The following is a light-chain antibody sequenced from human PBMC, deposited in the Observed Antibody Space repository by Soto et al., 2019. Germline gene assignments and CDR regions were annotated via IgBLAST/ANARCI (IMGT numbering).Light chain of an antibody. Sequence: DVQMTQSPSSLSALVGDRVTITCRASQSVSRYLNWYQHKSGKAPKLLINAASNLRSGVPSRFSGSGSGTDFTLTIDGLQPEDFAVYYCQQSYITPPITFGQGTRLELK. CDR3: QQSYITPPIT. CDR2: AAS. V-gene: IGKV1-39*01. J-gene: IGKJ5*01. CDR1: QSVSRY.